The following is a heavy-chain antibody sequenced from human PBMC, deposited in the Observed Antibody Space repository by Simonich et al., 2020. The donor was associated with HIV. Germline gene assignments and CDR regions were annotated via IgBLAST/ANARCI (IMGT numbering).Heavy chain of an antibody. CDR2: ILSNENNK. D-gene: IGHD3-16*01. V-gene: IGHV3-33*01. CDR3: ASDGGTMGDFDF. Sequence: QVQLVESGGGVVQPGSSLRLSCAASGFTFSHYGMPWVRQAPGEGVEWVAVILSNENNKYYTDSVKGRFTISRDNSKDTLYLQMNSLRAEDTAVYYCASDGGTMGDFDFWGQGTLVTVSS. J-gene: IGHJ4*02. CDR1: GFTFSHYG.